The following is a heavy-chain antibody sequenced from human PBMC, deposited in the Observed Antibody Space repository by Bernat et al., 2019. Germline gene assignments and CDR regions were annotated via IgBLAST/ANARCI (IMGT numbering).Heavy chain of an antibody. J-gene: IGHJ4*02. Sequence: QVQLQESGPGLVKPSETLSLICAVSGYSVSSGYYWGWIRQPPGKGLEWIGSIYYSGNTYYNPSLKSRVTISVDTSKNQSSLKLSSVTAADTAVYYCAGTWAGYAPVYWGLGTLVTVSS. V-gene: IGHV4-38-2*01. CDR1: GYSVSSGYY. D-gene: IGHD3/OR15-3a*01. CDR3: AGTWAGYAPVY. CDR2: IYYSGNT.